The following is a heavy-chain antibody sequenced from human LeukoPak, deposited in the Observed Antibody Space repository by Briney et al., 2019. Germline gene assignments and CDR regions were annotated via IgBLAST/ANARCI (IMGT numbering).Heavy chain of an antibody. V-gene: IGHV4-34*01. D-gene: IGHD3-10*01. CDR3: AAKISMVRGVIAH. Sequence: SETLSLTCAVYGGSFSGYYWSWMRQPPGKGLEWIGEINHSGSTNYNPSLKSRVTISVDTSKNQFSLKLSSVTAADTAVYYCAAKISMVRGVIAHWGQGTLVTVSS. CDR2: INHSGST. J-gene: IGHJ4*02. CDR1: GGSFSGYY.